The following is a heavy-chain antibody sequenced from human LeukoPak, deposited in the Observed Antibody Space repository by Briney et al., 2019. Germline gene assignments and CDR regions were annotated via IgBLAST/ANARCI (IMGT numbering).Heavy chain of an antibody. CDR2: INTNTGNP. Sequence: ASVKVSCKASRYTFTSYAMNWVRQAPGQGLEWMGWINTNTGNPTYAQGFTGRFVFSLDTSVSTAYLQISSLKAEDTAVYYCARDFRTDLYYYDSSGYLKAFDIWGQGTMVTVSS. D-gene: IGHD3-22*01. CDR1: RYTFTSYA. J-gene: IGHJ3*02. CDR3: ARDFRTDLYYYDSSGYLKAFDI. V-gene: IGHV7-4-1*02.